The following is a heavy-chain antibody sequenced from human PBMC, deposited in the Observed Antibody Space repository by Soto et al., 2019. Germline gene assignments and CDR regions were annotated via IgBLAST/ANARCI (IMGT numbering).Heavy chain of an antibody. CDR3: ARDNTIFGLNICIDP. Sequence: SLRLSCAASGFTFSDYSIHWVRQAPGKGLGWVSSINYSSDYIFYADSVRGRFTISRDNAKNSVYLHMNSLRAEDTAIYYCARDNTIFGLNICIDPWGQGTLVTVSS. CDR2: INYSSDYI. D-gene: IGHD3-10*02. CDR1: GFTFSDYS. V-gene: IGHV3-21*01. J-gene: IGHJ5*02.